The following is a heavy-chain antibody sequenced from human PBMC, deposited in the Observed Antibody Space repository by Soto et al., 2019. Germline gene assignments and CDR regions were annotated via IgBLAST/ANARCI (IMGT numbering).Heavy chain of an antibody. CDR1: GYTFSNYD. Sequence: QVQLVQSGAELKKPGASVKVSCKASGYTFSNYDMNWVRQATGQGPEWIGWVNPNNGDTGYAQKFQGRVTLTTDISTTTAYMELTSLRSEDTAIYYCAKVSRQGSAIDFDYWGQGILITVSS. J-gene: IGHJ4*02. CDR2: VNPNNGDT. D-gene: IGHD3-10*01. CDR3: AKVSRQGSAIDFDY. V-gene: IGHV1-8*01.